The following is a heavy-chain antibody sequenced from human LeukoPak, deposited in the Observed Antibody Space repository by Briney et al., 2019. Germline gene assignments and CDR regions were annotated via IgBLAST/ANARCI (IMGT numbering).Heavy chain of an antibody. J-gene: IGHJ4*02. CDR2: INHSGST. CDR1: GGSFSGYY. CDR3: ARSLRYSSSWYY. D-gene: IGHD6-13*01. Sequence: SETLSLTCAVYGGSFSGYYWSWIRQPPGKGRGWIGEINHSGSTNYNPSLESRVTISVDTSNNQFSLKLSSVTAADTAVYYCARSLRYSSSWYYWGQGTLVTVSS. V-gene: IGHV4-34*01.